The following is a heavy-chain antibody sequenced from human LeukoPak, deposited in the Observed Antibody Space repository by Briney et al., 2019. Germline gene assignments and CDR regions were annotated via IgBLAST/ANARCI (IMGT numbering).Heavy chain of an antibody. V-gene: IGHV4-39*07. CDR3: ARDREKNPSSGWWEHDAFDI. J-gene: IGHJ3*02. CDR2: IYYSGST. CDR1: GGSISSSSYY. D-gene: IGHD6-19*01. Sequence: SETLSLTCTVSGGSISSSSYYWGWIRQPPGKGLEWIGSIYYSGSTYYNPSLKSRVTISVDTSKNQFSLKLSSVTAADTAVYYCARDREKNPSSGWWEHDAFDIWGQGTMVTVSS.